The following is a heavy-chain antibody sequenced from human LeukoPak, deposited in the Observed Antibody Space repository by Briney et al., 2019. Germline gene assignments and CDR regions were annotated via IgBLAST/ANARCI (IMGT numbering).Heavy chain of an antibody. CDR2: IGGSGGYT. CDR1: GFTFSTYA. J-gene: IGHJ4*02. CDR3: ARDRYYDSFVQVGLAQFDY. V-gene: IGHV3-23*01. D-gene: IGHD3-22*01. Sequence: SGGSLRLSCVASGFTFSTYAMSWVRQAPGKGLDWVSAIGGSGGYTYYADSVKGRFTISRDNSKNTLYLQMNSLRAEDTAVYYCARDRYYDSFVQVGLAQFDYWGQGTLVTVSS.